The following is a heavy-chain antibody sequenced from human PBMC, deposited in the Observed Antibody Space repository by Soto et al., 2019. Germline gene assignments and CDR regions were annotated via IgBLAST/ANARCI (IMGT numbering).Heavy chain of an antibody. CDR1: GGSITSGGYY. J-gene: IGHJ5*02. CDR3: ARSVFP. V-gene: IGHV4-31*03. CDR2: IYYRWFT. Sequence: QVQLQESGPGLVKPSQTLSLTCTVSGGSITSGGYYWSWIRQHPGKGLEWIGYIYYRWFTYYNPSLMRRATISVDASKNQFSAKLSSVTAADTAVYYCARSVFPWGQGTLVTVSS.